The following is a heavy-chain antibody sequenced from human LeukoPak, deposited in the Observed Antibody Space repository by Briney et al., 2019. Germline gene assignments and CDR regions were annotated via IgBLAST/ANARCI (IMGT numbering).Heavy chain of an antibody. Sequence: SETLSLTCTVSGGSISSSSYYWGWIRQPPGKGLEWIGSIYYSGSTYYNPSLKSRVTISVDTSKNQFSLKLSSVTAADTAVYYCASISYGSANVGWFDPWGQGTLVTVSS. CDR1: GGSISSSSYY. V-gene: IGHV4-39*01. D-gene: IGHD3-10*01. J-gene: IGHJ5*02. CDR3: ASISYGSANVGWFDP. CDR2: IYYSGST.